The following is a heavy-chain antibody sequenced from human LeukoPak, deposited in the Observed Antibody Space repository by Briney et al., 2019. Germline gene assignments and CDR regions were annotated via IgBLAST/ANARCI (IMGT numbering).Heavy chain of an antibody. V-gene: IGHV4-34*01. Sequence: PSETLSLTCAVYGGSFSGYYWSWIRQPPGKGLEWIGEINHSGSTNYNPSLKSRVTISVDTSKNQFSLKLSSVTAADTAVYYCARGSSPDDYFDYWGQGTLVTVSS. CDR1: GGSFSGYY. CDR3: ARGSSPDDYFDY. D-gene: IGHD6-6*01. CDR2: INHSGST. J-gene: IGHJ4*02.